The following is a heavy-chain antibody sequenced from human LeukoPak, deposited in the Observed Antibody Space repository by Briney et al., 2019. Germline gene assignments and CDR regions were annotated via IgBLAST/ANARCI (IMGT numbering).Heavy chain of an antibody. D-gene: IGHD3-10*01. V-gene: IGHV3-30*02. CDR3: AKAPWVRGVKTYYYYMDV. Sequence: GGSLRLSCAASGFTFSSYGMHWVRQALGKGLEWVAFIRSDGSNKYYADSVKGRFTISRDNSKNTLYLQMNSLRAEDTAVYYCAKAPWVRGVKTYYYYMDVWGKGTTVTVSS. J-gene: IGHJ6*03. CDR2: IRSDGSNK. CDR1: GFTFSSYG.